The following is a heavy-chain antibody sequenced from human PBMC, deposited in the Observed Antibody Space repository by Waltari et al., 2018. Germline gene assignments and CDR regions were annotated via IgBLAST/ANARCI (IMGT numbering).Heavy chain of an antibody. V-gene: IGHV4-38-2*01. CDR1: GYSISSGYY. CDR3: ARQLGGITIFQRGGRYFDY. D-gene: IGHD3-3*01. Sequence: QVQLQESGPGLVKPSETLSLTCAVSGYSISSGYYWGWIRQPPGQGLEWIGSIYHSGSTYYNPSLKSRVTISVDTSKNQFSLKLSSVTAADTAVYYCARQLGGITIFQRGGRYFDYWGQGTLVTVSS. CDR2: IYHSGST. J-gene: IGHJ4*02.